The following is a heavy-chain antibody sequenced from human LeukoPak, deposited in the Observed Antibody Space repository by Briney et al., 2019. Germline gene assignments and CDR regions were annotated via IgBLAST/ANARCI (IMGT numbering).Heavy chain of an antibody. CDR1: GGSISSSSYY. D-gene: IGHD6-6*01. Sequence: SETLSLTCTVSGGSISSSSYYWGWIRQPPGKGLEWIGSIYYSGSTYYNSSLKSRVTISVDTSKNQFSLKLSSVTAADTAVYYCARDKGIAARGIRWGQGTLVTVSS. V-gene: IGHV4-39*07. CDR3: ARDKGIAARGIR. J-gene: IGHJ4*02. CDR2: IYYSGST.